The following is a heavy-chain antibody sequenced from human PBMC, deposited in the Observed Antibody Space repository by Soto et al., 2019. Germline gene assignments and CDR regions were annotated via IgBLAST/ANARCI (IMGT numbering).Heavy chain of an antibody. Sequence: EVQLVESGGGLVQPARSLRLSCAASGFTFDDYAMHWVRHAPGKGLEWVSGISWNSGSIVYADSVKGRFTLSRDNAKTSLYLQVNSLRAEDTALYYCAKDMGYDSTGYGFDCWGQATLVIVSS. D-gene: IGHD3-22*01. J-gene: IGHJ4*02. V-gene: IGHV3-9*01. CDR3: AKDMGYDSTGYGFDC. CDR1: GFTFDDYA. CDR2: ISWNSGSI.